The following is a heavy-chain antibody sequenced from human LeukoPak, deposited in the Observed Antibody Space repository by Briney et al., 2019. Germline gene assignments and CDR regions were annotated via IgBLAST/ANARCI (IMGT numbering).Heavy chain of an antibody. CDR3: ARGGDILTGYYHDY. Sequence: SETLSLTCAVYGGSFSGYYWSWIRQPPGKGLEWIGEINHSGSTNYNPSLKSRVTISVDTSKNQFSLKLSFVTAADTAVYYCARGGDILTGYYHDYWGQGTLVTVSS. V-gene: IGHV4-34*01. CDR2: INHSGST. J-gene: IGHJ4*02. CDR1: GGSFSGYY. D-gene: IGHD3-9*01.